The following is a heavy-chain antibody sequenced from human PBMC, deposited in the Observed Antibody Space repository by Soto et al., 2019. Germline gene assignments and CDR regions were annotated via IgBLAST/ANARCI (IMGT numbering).Heavy chain of an antibody. CDR1: GGSISSGGYS. V-gene: IGHV4-30-2*01. CDR2: IYHSGST. CDR3: ARGVTTIFGVVNYFDY. Sequence: SETLSLTCAVSGGSISSGGYSWSWIRQPPGKGLEWIGYIYHSGSTYYNPSLESRVTISVDRSKNQFSLKLSSVTAADTAVYYCARGVTTIFGVVNYFDYWGQGTLVTVS. J-gene: IGHJ4*02. D-gene: IGHD3-3*01.